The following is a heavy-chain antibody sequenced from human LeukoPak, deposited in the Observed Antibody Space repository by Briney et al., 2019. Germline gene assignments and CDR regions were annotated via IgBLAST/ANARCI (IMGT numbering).Heavy chain of an antibody. V-gene: IGHV1-2*02. CDR2: INPNSGDT. Sequence: ASEKVSCKASGYTFTVYYMHWVRHAPGQGLEWMGWINPNSGDTNYAEKFQGRVTMTRDTSISTAYMDLRRLRSDDTAVYYCARDYSSSSGYFDYWGQGTLVTVSS. D-gene: IGHD6-6*01. CDR1: GYTFTVYY. J-gene: IGHJ4*02. CDR3: ARDYSSSSGYFDY.